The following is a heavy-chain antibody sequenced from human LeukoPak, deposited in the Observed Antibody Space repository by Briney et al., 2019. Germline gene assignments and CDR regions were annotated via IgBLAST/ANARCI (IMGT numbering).Heavy chain of an antibody. CDR1: GGSISSYY. J-gene: IGHJ3*01. CDR2: IYYSGNT. V-gene: IGHV4-59*01. CDR3: ARTKPLDPFDF. Sequence: PSETLSLTCTVSGGSISSYYWSWIRQPPGKGLEWIGYIYYSGNTYYNPSLKSRVTISVDTSKNQFSLKVNSVTAADTAVYYFARTKPLDPFDFWGQGTLVTVSS.